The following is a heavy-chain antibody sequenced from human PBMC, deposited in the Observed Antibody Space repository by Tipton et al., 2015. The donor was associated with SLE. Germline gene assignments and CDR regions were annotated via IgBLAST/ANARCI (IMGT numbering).Heavy chain of an antibody. CDR2: IYTSGST. V-gene: IGHV4-61*09. D-gene: IGHD3-22*01. CDR1: GGSISSGSYY. J-gene: IGHJ4*02. CDR3: ARSYSSGYPFDY. Sequence: LRLSCTVSGGSISSGSYYWSWIRQPAGKGLEWIGYIYTSGSTNYNPSLKSRVTISVDMSKNQFSLKLSSVTAADTAVYYCARSYSSGYPFDYWGQGTLVTVSS.